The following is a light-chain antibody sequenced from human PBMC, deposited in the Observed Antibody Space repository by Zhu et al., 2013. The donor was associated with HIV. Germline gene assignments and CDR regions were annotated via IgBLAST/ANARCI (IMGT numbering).Light chain of an antibody. J-gene: IGLJ3*02. CDR1: SSDVGGYNY. V-gene: IGLV2-14*01. Sequence: QSALTQPASVSGSPGQSITISCTGTSSDVGGYNYVSWYQLHPGKAPKLIIYEVNDRPSGVSHRFSGSKSGNTASLAISELQSEDEGDYYCAARDDSPNGWNGWLFGGGTKLTVL. CDR3: AARDDSPNGWNGWL. CDR2: EVN.